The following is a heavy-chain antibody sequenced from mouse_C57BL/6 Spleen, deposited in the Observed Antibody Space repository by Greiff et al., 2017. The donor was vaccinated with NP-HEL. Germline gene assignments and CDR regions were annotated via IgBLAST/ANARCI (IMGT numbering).Heavy chain of an antibody. J-gene: IGHJ3*01. Sequence: EVQLQQSGPELVKPGASVKIPCKASGYTFTDYNMDWVKQSHGKSLEWIGDINPNNGGTIYNQKFKGKAKLTVDKSSSTAYMELRSLTSEDTAVYYCARRDTMIKRAWFAYWGQWTLVTVSA. CDR3: ARRDTMIKRAWFAY. D-gene: IGHD2-4*01. CDR2: INPNNGGT. CDR1: GYTFTDYN. V-gene: IGHV1-18*01.